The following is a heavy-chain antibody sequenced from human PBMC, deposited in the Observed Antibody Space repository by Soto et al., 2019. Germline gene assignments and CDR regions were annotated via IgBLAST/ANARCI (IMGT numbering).Heavy chain of an antibody. Sequence: GESLKISCKGSGYSFSSYWIGWVRQMPGKGLEWMGIIYHGASDPIYNPSFQGQITISADKSPNPASLHWISLKASDSAFFYCMARLYDVVGAVELFNHWGQGTLVTVSS. CDR1: GYSFSSYW. CDR3: MARLYDVVGAVELFNH. V-gene: IGHV5-51*01. CDR2: IYHGASDP. D-gene: IGHD3-10*01. J-gene: IGHJ4*02.